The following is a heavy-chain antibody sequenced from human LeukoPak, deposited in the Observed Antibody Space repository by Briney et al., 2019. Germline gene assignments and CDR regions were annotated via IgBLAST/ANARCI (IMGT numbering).Heavy chain of an antibody. CDR2: ISYDGNKK. Sequence: GGSLTLSCAASGFTFSSYAMHWVRQAPGKGLEWVAGISYDGNKKYYADSVKGRFTISRDNSKNALYLQLDSLRVDDTAVYYCARVSASGSWDYWGQGTLVTVSS. J-gene: IGHJ4*02. D-gene: IGHD3-10*01. CDR1: GFTFSSYA. CDR3: ARVSASGSWDY. V-gene: IGHV3-30-3*01.